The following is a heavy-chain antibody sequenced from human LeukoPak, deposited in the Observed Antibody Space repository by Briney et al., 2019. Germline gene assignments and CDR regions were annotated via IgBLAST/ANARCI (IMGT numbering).Heavy chain of an antibody. D-gene: IGHD3-10*01. CDR2: IYPGDSDT. V-gene: IGHV5-51*01. CDR1: GYRFTSYW. Sequence: GESLQISCKGSGYRFTSYWIGWVRQMPGKGLEWMGIIYPGDSDTRYSPSFQGQVTISADKSISTAYLQWSSLKASDTAMYYCARRDYYGSGSYYNWYNWFDPWGQGTLVTVSS. CDR3: ARRDYYGSGSYYNWYNWFDP. J-gene: IGHJ5*02.